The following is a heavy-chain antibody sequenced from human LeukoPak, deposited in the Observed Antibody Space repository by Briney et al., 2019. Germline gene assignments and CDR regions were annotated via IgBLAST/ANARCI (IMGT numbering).Heavy chain of an antibody. Sequence: SETLSLTCTVSGGSISSYYWSWIRQPPGKGLEWIGYIYYSGSTNYNPSLKSRVTISVDTSKNQFSLKLSSVTAADTAVYYCARDRDSSGYYNWFDPWGRGTLVTVSS. CDR2: IYYSGST. CDR3: ARDRDSSGYYNWFDP. CDR1: GGSISSYY. V-gene: IGHV4-59*01. J-gene: IGHJ5*02. D-gene: IGHD3-22*01.